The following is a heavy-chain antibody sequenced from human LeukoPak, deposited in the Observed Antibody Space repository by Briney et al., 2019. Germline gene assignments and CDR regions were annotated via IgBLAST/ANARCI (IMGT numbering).Heavy chain of an antibody. J-gene: IGHJ4*02. V-gene: IGHV3-73*01. CDR2: IRSKANSYAT. CDR3: TSQRSYDSSGYGDY. D-gene: IGHD3-22*01. Sequence: GSLRLSCAASGFTFSGSAMHWVRQASGKGLEWVGRIRSKANSYATAYAASVKGRFTISRDDSKNTAYLQMNSLKTEDTAVYYCTSQRSYDSSGYGDYWGQGTLVTVSS. CDR1: GFTFSGSA.